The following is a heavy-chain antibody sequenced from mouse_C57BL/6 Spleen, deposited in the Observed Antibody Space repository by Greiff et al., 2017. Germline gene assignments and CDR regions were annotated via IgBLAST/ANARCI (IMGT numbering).Heavy chain of an antibody. Sequence: VKVVESGPGLVAPSQSLSITCTVSGFSLTSYGVRWVRQPPGQGLEWLGVIWGDGSTHYHSALISRLSISTDNSKSQVFLKLNRLQTDDTATYYCAKPCSNYWYIDVWGTGTTVTVSS. CDR3: AKPCSNYWYIDV. V-gene: IGHV2-3*01. CDR2: IWGDGST. J-gene: IGHJ1*03. D-gene: IGHD1-1*01. CDR1: GFSLTSYG.